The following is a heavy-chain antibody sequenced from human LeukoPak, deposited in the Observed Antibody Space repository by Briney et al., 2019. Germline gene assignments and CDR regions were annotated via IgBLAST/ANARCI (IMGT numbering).Heavy chain of an antibody. V-gene: IGHV1-69*05. CDR2: IIPIFRTT. CDR3: AKDDGSATMGFDS. J-gene: IGHJ5*01. D-gene: IGHD1-26*01. Sequence: SVKVSCKASGGTFSNYAFSWVRQAPGQGLEWMGGIIPIFRTTNYAEQFQGRVTITTDESTNTAYLDLSSLRSEDTAVYYCAKDDGSATMGFDSWGQGPWSPSPQ. CDR1: GGTFSNYA.